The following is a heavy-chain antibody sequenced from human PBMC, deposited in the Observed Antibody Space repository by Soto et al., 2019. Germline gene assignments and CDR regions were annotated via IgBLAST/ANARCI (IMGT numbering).Heavy chain of an antibody. CDR3: AKDLQVSGWLSAQTFDY. CDR1: GFTFSSHA. CDR2: ITGSGASS. V-gene: IGHV3-23*01. J-gene: IGHJ4*02. Sequence: EVQLLESGGGWVQPGGSLRLSCAVSGFTFSSHAMSWVRLAPGKGLECVSSITGSGASSYYADSVKGRFNISRDKSKNTLYLQMNSLRAEDTAVYYCAKDLQVSGWLSAQTFDYWGQGTQVTVSS. D-gene: IGHD6-19*01.